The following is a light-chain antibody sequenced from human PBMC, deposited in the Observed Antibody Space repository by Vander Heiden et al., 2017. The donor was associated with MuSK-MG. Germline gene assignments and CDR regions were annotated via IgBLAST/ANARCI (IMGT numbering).Light chain of an antibody. CDR3: QQEGSSPYT. J-gene: IGKJ2*01. Sequence: EIVLTQSPGTLSLSPGERATLSCRASQSVSSSYLAWYQQKPGQAPRLLIYGASSRATDIPDRFSGSGSGTDFTLTISRLEPEDFAVYYCQQEGSSPYTFGQGTKVXIK. CDR1: QSVSSSY. CDR2: GAS. V-gene: IGKV3-20*01.